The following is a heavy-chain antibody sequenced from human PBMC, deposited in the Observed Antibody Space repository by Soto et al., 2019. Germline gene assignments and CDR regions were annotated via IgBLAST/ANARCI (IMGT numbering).Heavy chain of an antibody. Sequence: QVQLVESGGGVVQPGRSLRLSCAASGLTFTSYGMHWVRQAPGKGLEWVAVISYDGGDKYYADSVKGRFTISRDNSKNMLYLQMNSLRAEDTAVYYCAKSWAAAVNYYYYGMDVWGQGTTVTVSS. CDR2: ISYDGGDK. CDR1: GLTFTSYG. CDR3: AKSWAAAVNYYYYGMDV. J-gene: IGHJ6*02. D-gene: IGHD2-2*01. V-gene: IGHV3-30*18.